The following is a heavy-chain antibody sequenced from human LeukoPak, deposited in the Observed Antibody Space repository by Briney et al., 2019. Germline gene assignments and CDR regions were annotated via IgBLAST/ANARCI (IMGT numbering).Heavy chain of an antibody. D-gene: IGHD2-15*01. Sequence: GASVKVSCKASGYTFTSYAMHWVRQAPGQRLEWMGWINAGNGNTKYSQKFQGRVTITRDTSASTAYMELSSLRSEDTAVYYCARDRGYCSGGSCYSFDYWGQGTLVTDSS. CDR1: GYTFTSYA. CDR2: INAGNGNT. J-gene: IGHJ4*02. V-gene: IGHV1-3*01. CDR3: ARDRGYCSGGSCYSFDY.